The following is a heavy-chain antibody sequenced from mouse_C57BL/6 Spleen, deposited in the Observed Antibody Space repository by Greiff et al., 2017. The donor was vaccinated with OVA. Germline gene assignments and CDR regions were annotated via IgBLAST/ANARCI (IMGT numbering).Heavy chain of an antibody. Sequence: QVQLQQSGPGLVQPSQSLSITCTVSGFSLTSYGVHWVRQSPGKGLEWLGVIWSGGSTDYNAAFISRLSISKDNSKSQVFFKMNSLQADDTAIYYCARNPHYYGSSYWYVDVWGTGTTVTVAS. V-gene: IGHV2-2*01. CDR3: ARNPHYYGSSYWYVDV. CDR1: GFSLTSYG. CDR2: IWSGGST. D-gene: IGHD1-1*01. J-gene: IGHJ1*03.